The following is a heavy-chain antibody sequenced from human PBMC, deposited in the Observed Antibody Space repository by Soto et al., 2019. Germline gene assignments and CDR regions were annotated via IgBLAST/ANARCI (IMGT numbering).Heavy chain of an antibody. Sequence: GGSLRLSCAASGFTFSSYWMHWVRQAPGKGLVWVSRINSDGSSTSYADSVKGRFTISRDNAKNTLYLQMNSLRAEDTAVYYCTKPAGYCSSTSCPDPYYYYYYMDVWGKGTTVTVSS. D-gene: IGHD2-2*01. J-gene: IGHJ6*03. V-gene: IGHV3-74*01. CDR3: TKPAGYCSSTSCPDPYYYYYYMDV. CDR2: INSDGSST. CDR1: GFTFSSYW.